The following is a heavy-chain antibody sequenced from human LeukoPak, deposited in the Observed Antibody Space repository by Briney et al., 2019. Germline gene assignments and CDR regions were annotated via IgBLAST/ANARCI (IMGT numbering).Heavy chain of an antibody. Sequence: GRSLRLSCEVSGFTFSSYWMGWVRQAPGKGLEWLANIHPLGSETSYVDSVKGRCTISRDNAKKSLFLHMNSLRVEDTAVYYCARGSEYTSSTNYYFDYWGQGTLVTVSS. V-gene: IGHV3-7*01. CDR2: IHPLGSET. D-gene: IGHD6-6*01. CDR1: GFTFSSYW. J-gene: IGHJ4*02. CDR3: ARGSEYTSSTNYYFDY.